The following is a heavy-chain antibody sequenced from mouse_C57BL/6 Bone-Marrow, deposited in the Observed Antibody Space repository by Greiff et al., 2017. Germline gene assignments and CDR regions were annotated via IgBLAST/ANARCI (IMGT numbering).Heavy chain of an antibody. V-gene: IGHV1-81*01. J-gene: IGHJ4*01. CDR2: IYPRSGNT. CDR1: GYTFTSYG. Sequence: QVQLQQSGAELVRPGASVKLSCKASGYTFTSYGISWVKQRTGQGLEWIGEIYPRSGNTYYNEKFKGKATLTADKSSSTAYMELRSLTSEDSAVYFDAGGYDYGSSLTMDYWGQGTSVTVSA. D-gene: IGHD1-1*01. CDR3: AGGYDYGSSLTMDY.